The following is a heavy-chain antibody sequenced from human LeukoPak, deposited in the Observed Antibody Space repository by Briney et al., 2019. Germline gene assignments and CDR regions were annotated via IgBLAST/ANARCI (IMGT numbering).Heavy chain of an antibody. J-gene: IGHJ5*02. V-gene: IGHV4-59*08. CDR2: IYYSGST. D-gene: IGHD3-10*01. Sequence: SETLSLTCTVSGGSISSYCWSWIRQPPGKGLEWIGYIYYSGSTNYNPSLKSRVTISVDTSKNQFSLKLSSVTAADTAVYYCARHARGLLWFGELTGWFDPWGQGTLVTVSS. CDR3: ARHARGLLWFGELTGWFDP. CDR1: GGSISSYC.